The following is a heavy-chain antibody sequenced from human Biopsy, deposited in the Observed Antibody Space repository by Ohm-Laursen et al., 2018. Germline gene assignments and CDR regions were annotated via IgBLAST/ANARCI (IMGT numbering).Heavy chain of an antibody. J-gene: IGHJ6*02. Sequence: GASVKVSCKASGYRFDNYGISWVRQASGQRPEWMGWVSGYNGVTNYARKFQGRVTMTIEKSTTTAYMELRGLRSDDTAAYYCGRDYYYNGTDIWGPGTTLTVSS. V-gene: IGHV1-18*01. CDR1: GYRFDNYG. CDR3: GRDYYYNGTDI. CDR2: VSGYNGVT.